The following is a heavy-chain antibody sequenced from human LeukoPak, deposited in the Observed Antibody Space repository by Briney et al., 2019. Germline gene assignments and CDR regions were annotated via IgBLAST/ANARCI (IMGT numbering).Heavy chain of an antibody. J-gene: IGHJ3*02. Sequence: ASVKVSCKASGYTFITYGISWVRQAPGRGLEWLGWISTYSGDTSYAQKVQGRVSITTDTSTTTAYMELRSLTSDDTAVYYCARSGWSADAFDIWGQGTLVTVSS. CDR3: ARSGWSADAFDI. CDR1: GYTFITYG. V-gene: IGHV1-18*01. CDR2: ISTYSGDT. D-gene: IGHD6-13*01.